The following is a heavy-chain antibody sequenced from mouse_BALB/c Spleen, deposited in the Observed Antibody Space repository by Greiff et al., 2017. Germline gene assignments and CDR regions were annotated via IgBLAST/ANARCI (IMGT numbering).Heavy chain of an antibody. CDR2: ISSGGSYT. V-gene: IGHV5-6-4*01. J-gene: IGHJ4*01. Sequence: EVKVVESGGDLVKPGGSLKLSCAASGFTFSSYTMSWVRQTPEKRLEWVATISSGGSYTYYPDSVKGRFTISRDNAKNTLYLQMSSLKSEDTAMYYCTRDPSMDYWGQGTSVTVSS. CDR3: TRDPSMDY. CDR1: GFTFSSYT.